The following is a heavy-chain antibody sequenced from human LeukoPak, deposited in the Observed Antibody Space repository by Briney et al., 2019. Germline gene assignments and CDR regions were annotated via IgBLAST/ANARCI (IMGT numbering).Heavy chain of an antibody. J-gene: IGHJ6*03. D-gene: IGHD5-18*01. CDR3: AGGYSYGLGYYYYYMDV. Sequence: SETLSLTCTVSSGSISNYYWSWIRQPPGKGLEWIGYIYYSGSTNYNPSLKSRVIISVDTSKNQFSLKLGSVTAADTAVYYCAGGYSYGLGYYYYYMDVWGKGTTVTISS. V-gene: IGHV4-59*01. CDR2: IYYSGST. CDR1: SGSISNYY.